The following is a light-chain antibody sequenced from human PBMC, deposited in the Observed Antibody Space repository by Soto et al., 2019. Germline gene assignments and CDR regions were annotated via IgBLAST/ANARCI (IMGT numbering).Light chain of an antibody. Sequence: QSVLTQPPSASGTPGQRVTISCSGSSSNIGKNSVNWYQQFPGTAPKLLIYRNNQRPSGVPDRFSGSKSGTSASLAVNGLQSEDEADYYCAAWDDSLNGPLFGGGTKLTVL. V-gene: IGLV1-44*01. J-gene: IGLJ3*02. CDR2: RNN. CDR1: SSNIGKNS. CDR3: AAWDDSLNGPL.